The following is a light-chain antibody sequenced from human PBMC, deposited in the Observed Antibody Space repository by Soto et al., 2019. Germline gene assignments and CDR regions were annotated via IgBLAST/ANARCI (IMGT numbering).Light chain of an antibody. CDR2: GAS. CDR1: QGVSANY. J-gene: IGKJ3*01. V-gene: IGKV3-20*01. Sequence: EVVLTQSPGTLSLSPGDRATLSCRASQGVSANYLAWYQQKLGQAPRLLIYGASSRATVTIARFSGNGSVTAFTLTISSLEPEDFAIYHCHQYASPPFTFGPGTNVHIK. CDR3: HQYASPPFT.